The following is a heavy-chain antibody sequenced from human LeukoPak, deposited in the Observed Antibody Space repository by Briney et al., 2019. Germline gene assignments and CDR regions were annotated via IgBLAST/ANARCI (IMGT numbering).Heavy chain of an antibody. D-gene: IGHD1-1*01. CDR3: ARRGTLGAFDI. CDR2: IYYSGST. CDR1: GGSISSFY. Sequence: SETLSLTCTVSGGSISSFYWSWIRQPPGKGLEWFGYIYYSGSTNYNPSLKSRVNISVDTSKNQLSLKLSSVTAADTAVYYCARRGTLGAFDIWGQGTMVTVSS. J-gene: IGHJ3*02. V-gene: IGHV4-59*01.